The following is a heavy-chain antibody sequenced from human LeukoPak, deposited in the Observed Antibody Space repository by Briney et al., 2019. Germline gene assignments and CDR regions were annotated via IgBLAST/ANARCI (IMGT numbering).Heavy chain of an antibody. CDR1: GFTFSSYA. V-gene: IGHV3-64*01. D-gene: IGHD6-13*01. CDR3: ARVYSSSWYSAFDI. CDR2: ISSNGGST. Sequence: PGGSLRLSCAAPGFTFSSYAMHWVRQAPGKGLEYVSAISSNGGSTYYANSLKGRFTISRDNSKNTLYLQMGSLRAEDMAVYYCARVYSSSWYSAFDIWGQGTMVTVSS. J-gene: IGHJ3*02.